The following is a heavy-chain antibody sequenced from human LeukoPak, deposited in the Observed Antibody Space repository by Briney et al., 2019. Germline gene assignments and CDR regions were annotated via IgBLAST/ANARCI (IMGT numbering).Heavy chain of an antibody. CDR3: ARAMPFGGY. D-gene: IGHD2-2*01. J-gene: IGHJ4*02. CDR2: IKKDGSAQ. V-gene: IGHV3-7*01. CDR1: GFTFSDYW. Sequence: GGSLRLSCAGSGFTFSDYWMSWIRQAPGRGLEWVANIKKDGSAQNYVHSVKGRFTISRDNAKNSLFLQMNSLRVEDTAVYYCARAMPFGGYWGQGTLVTVSS.